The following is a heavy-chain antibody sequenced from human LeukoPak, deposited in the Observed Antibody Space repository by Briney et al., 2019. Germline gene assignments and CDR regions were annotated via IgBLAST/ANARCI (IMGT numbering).Heavy chain of an antibody. CDR3: ARRYCSGGSCYSFRGDWFDR. CDR2: IWYDGSNK. V-gene: IGHV3-33*01. CDR1: GFTFSNYG. J-gene: IGHJ5*02. D-gene: IGHD2-15*01. Sequence: GGSLRLSCAASGFTFSNYGMHWVRQAPGKGLEWVAVIWYDGSNKYYADSVKGRFTISRDNSKNTLYLQMNSLRAEDTAVYYCARRYCSGGSCYSFRGDWFDRWGQGTLVTVSS.